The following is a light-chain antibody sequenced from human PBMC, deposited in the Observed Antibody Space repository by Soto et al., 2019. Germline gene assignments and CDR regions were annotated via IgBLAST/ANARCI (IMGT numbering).Light chain of an antibody. Sequence: QSALTQPVSVSGSPGQSITISCTGTSSDVGGNKYVSWYQHYPGKAPKLMICDVSNRPSGVSNRFSGSKSGNTASLTISGLQAEDEADYYCSAFTGTTYGFGTGTKVIVL. CDR2: DVS. V-gene: IGLV2-14*03. CDR1: SSDVGGNKY. J-gene: IGLJ1*01. CDR3: SAFTGTTYG.